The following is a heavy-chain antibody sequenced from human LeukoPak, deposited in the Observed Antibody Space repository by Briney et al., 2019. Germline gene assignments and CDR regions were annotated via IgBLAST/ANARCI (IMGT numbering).Heavy chain of an antibody. D-gene: IGHD2-15*01. V-gene: IGHV3-30*02. J-gene: IGHJ3*02. CDR3: AKWWAVRGSDAFDS. CDR2: IRYDGSNK. Sequence: GGPLRLSCVASGFTFSRHGKHWLRQAPGKGLAWVAFIRYDGSNKYYADYVKGPFNIARDTSKNTLYLQVNSRRAEDTGVYYCAKWWAVRGSDAFDSWGGGTMVTVSS. CDR1: GFTFSRHG.